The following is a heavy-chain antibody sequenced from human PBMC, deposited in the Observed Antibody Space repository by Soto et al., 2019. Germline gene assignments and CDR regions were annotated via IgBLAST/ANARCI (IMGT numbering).Heavy chain of an antibody. V-gene: IGHV5-51*01. Sequence: PGESLKISCRGSGYSFITYWIGWVRQMPGKGLEWMGIIYPGDSDIRYSPSFQGQVIISADRSISTAYLQWTSLKASDTAMYYCVRQGALDSSGHYSDFWGQGTQVTVSS. J-gene: IGHJ4*02. CDR2: IYPGDSDI. CDR1: GYSFITYW. CDR3: VRQGALDSSGHYSDF. D-gene: IGHD3-22*01.